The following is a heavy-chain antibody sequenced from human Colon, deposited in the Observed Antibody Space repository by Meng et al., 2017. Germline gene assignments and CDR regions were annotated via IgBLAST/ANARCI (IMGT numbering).Heavy chain of an antibody. CDR3: AREDYFGSGGYWVY. D-gene: IGHD3-10*01. CDR2: ISVYNDKT. J-gene: IGHJ4*02. V-gene: IGHV1-18*01. Sequence: ASVKVSCKASGYTSNSHGISWVRQAPGQGLEGMGWISVYNDKTNYAQKFQGRGTITTETSTSTAYMELRSLRSEDTAVYYCAREDYFGSGGYWVYWGQGTLVTVSS. CDR1: GYTSNSHG.